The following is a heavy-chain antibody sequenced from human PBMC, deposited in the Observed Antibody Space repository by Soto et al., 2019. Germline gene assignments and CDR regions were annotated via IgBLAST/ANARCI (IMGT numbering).Heavy chain of an antibody. J-gene: IGHJ6*02. Sequence: XESLNISCKVSGDSFNSNWIAWVRQRPGRGLEWMGIIYPIDSDTRYSPSFQGQVTISVDRSINSAFLQWRSLRASDTATYYCARRSAVTTFYFYGMDVWGQGTTVTVSS. CDR3: ARRSAVTTFYFYGMDV. CDR2: IYPIDSDT. V-gene: IGHV5-51*01. D-gene: IGHD4-17*01. CDR1: GDSFNSNW.